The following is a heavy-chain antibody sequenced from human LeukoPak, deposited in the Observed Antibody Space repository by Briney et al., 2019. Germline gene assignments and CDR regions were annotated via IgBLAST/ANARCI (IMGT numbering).Heavy chain of an antibody. V-gene: IGHV3-66*01. Sequence: GGSLRLSCTASGFSVRSNYMSWVRQAPGKGLEWVSVIYSGGRTHYADSVRGRFTISGDNSKNTIYLQMNSLRAEDTAVYYCAKDISGWYGSFAFDIWGQGTMVTVSS. CDR2: IYSGGRT. D-gene: IGHD6-19*01. CDR1: GFSVRSNY. J-gene: IGHJ3*02. CDR3: AKDISGWYGSFAFDI.